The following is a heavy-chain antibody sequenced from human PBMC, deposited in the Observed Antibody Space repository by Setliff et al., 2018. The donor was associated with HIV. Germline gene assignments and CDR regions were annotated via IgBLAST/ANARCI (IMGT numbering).Heavy chain of an antibody. Sequence: ASVKVSCKASGYTFTTYDINWVRQAAGQGLEWMGWMNPNSGNTGYAQRFQGRLTMTRNTTISTAYMELNSLMSEDTAVYFCAIRREVVVATTRRGLDIWGQGTMVPVSS. V-gene: IGHV1-8*02. CDR2: MNPNSGNT. CDR1: GYTFTTYD. CDR3: AIRREVVVATTRRGLDI. J-gene: IGHJ3*02. D-gene: IGHD2-15*01.